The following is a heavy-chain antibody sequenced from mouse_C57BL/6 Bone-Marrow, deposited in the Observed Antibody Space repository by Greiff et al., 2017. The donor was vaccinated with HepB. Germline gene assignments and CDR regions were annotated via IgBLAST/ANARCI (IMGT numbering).Heavy chain of an antibody. CDR1: GYTFTSYG. CDR2: IYPRSGNT. J-gene: IGHJ3*01. CDR3: ARALYYDYDNWFAY. V-gene: IGHV1-81*01. Sequence: VQLQESGAELARPGASVKLSCKASGYTFTSYGISWVKQRTGQGLEWIGEIYPRSGNTYYNEKFKGKATLTADKSSSTAYMELRSLTSEDSAVYFCARALYYDYDNWFAYWGQGTLVTVSA. D-gene: IGHD2-4*01.